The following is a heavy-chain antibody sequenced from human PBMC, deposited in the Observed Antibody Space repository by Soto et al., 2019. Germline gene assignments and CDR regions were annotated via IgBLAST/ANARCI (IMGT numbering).Heavy chain of an antibody. D-gene: IGHD2-2*01. CDR1: GYRFTAYW. V-gene: IGHV5-10-1*01. J-gene: IGHJ4*02. Sequence: GESLKIPCHASGYRFTAYWITWVRKMPGKGLEWMATIDPSDSYVDYSPSFRGHVTFSVDRSITTVYLQWNSLKASDSAMYFCTRRASSSFYRFDFWGQGALVTVSS. CDR3: TRRASSSFYRFDF. CDR2: IDPSDSYV.